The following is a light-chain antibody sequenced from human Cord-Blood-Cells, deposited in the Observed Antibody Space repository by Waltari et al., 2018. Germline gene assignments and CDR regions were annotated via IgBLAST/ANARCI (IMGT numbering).Light chain of an antibody. V-gene: IGKV1-39*01. CDR3: QQSYSTPLT. J-gene: IGKJ4*01. Sequence: DSQMTQSPSSLSASVGDRVTITCRASQSISSYLNWYQQKPGKAPKPLIYAASSLQSGVPSRFSGSGSGTDFTLTISSLQPEDFATYYCQQSYSTPLTFGGGTKVEIK. CDR1: QSISSY. CDR2: AAS.